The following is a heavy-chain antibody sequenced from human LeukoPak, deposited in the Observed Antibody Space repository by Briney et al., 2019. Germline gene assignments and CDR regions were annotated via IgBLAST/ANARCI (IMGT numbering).Heavy chain of an antibody. V-gene: IGHV3-53*01. CDR1: GFAVSSNY. J-gene: IGHJ4*02. CDR2: IYSGGST. D-gene: IGHD3-3*01. Sequence: GGSLRLSCAASGFAVSSNYMSWVRQAPGKGLEWVSVIYSGGSTYYADSVKGRFTISRDNSKNTLYLQMNSLRAEDTAVYYCARANTYYDFWKAFDYWGQGTLVTVSS. CDR3: ARANTYYDFWKAFDY.